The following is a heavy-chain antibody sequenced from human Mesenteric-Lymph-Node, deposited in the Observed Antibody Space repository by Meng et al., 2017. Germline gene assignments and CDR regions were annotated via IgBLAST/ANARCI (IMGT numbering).Heavy chain of an antibody. Sequence: AHVRQSGPGPVTPSQPLSLTCTVPGGSISSGDYYWSWIRQPPGKGLELIGHIYYSGSTSYNPSLKSRVTISVDTSNNQFSLKLSSVTAADTAVYYCARVGWRQWSFDLWGRGTLVTVSS. CDR2: IYYSGST. D-gene: IGHD5-18*01. CDR3: ARVGWRQWSFDL. J-gene: IGHJ2*01. CDR1: GGSISSGDYY. V-gene: IGHV4-30-4*01.